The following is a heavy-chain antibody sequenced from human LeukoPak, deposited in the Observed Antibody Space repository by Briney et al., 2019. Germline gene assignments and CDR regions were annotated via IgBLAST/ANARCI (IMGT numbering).Heavy chain of an antibody. CDR2: ISSGSTYI. V-gene: IGHV3-21*01. CDR3: ARTQPPDV. CDR1: GFTFSSYS. Sequence: GGSLRLSCAASGFTFSSYSMTWVRQAPGKGLEWVSFISSGSTYINYADSVKGRFTTSRDNAKNSLYLQMDSLRAEDTAVYYCARTQPPDVWGKGTTVTVSS. J-gene: IGHJ6*04.